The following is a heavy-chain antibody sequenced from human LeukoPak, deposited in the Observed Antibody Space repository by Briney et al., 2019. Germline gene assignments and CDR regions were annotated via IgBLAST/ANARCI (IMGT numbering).Heavy chain of an antibody. J-gene: IGHJ4*02. D-gene: IGHD3-22*01. V-gene: IGHV1-18*01. Sequence: ASVTVSCKASGYTFTSYGISWVRQPPGQGLEWMGWISAYNGNTNYAQKLQGRVTMTTDTSTSTAYMELRSLRSDDTAVYYCARSLFFYDSSGRPFDYWGQGTLVTVSS. CDR3: ARSLFFYDSSGRPFDY. CDR1: GYTFTSYG. CDR2: ISAYNGNT.